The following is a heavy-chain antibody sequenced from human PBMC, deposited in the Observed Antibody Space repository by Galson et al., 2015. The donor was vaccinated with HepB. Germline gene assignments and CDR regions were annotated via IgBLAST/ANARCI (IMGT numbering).Heavy chain of an antibody. Sequence: ETLSLTCTVSGGSISSSSYYWGWIRQPPGKGLEWIGSIYYSGSTYYNPSLKSRVTISVDTSKNQFSLKLSSVTAADTAVCYCASRLDIVVVPAAQHSNWFDPWGQGTLVTVSS. V-gene: IGHV4-39*01. CDR2: IYYSGST. CDR1: GGSISSSSYY. D-gene: IGHD2-2*01. J-gene: IGHJ5*02. CDR3: ASRLDIVVVPAAQHSNWFDP.